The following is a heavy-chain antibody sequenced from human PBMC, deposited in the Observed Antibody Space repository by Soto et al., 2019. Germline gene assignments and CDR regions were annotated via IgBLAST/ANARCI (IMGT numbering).Heavy chain of an antibody. CDR2: ITGGGIST. CDR1: GFTFSSFA. CDR3: AKGSSAMPEGNFFEP. D-gene: IGHD2-2*01. Sequence: EGQVSESGGGLVQPGESLRLSCTASGFTFSSFAMSWVRQAPGRGLEWVSSITGGGISTYFADSVKGRFTISRDNSKKTLYLQMDSLKGEDTATYYCAKGSSAMPEGNFFEPWGPGTLVT. J-gene: IGHJ5*02. V-gene: IGHV3-23*01.